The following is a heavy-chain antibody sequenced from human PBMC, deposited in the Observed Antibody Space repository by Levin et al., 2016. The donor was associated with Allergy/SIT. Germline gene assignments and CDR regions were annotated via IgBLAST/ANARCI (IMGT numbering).Heavy chain of an antibody. D-gene: IGHD6-13*01. V-gene: IGHV1-2*06. CDR2: INPNSGNT. CDR1: GYTFTGYY. J-gene: IGHJ6*02. CDR3: ATVEAAGGLNYYYYGMDV. Sequence: ASVKVSCKASGYTFTGYYIHWVRRAPGQGLEWMGRINPNSGNTNYAQKFQGRVTVTRDTSISTAYMELSSLRSEDTAVYYCATVEAAGGLNYYYYGMDVWGQGTTVTVSS.